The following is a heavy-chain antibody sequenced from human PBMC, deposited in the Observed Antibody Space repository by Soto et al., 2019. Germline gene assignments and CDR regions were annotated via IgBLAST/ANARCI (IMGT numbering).Heavy chain of an antibody. J-gene: IGHJ6*02. V-gene: IGHV4-30-2*01. Sequence: SETLSLTCAVSGGSISSGGYPWSWIRQPPGKGLEWIGYIYHSGSTYYNPSLKSRVTISVDRSKNQFSLKLSSVTAADTAVYYCARDTGTNLRYGMDVWGQGTTVTVSS. CDR1: GGSISSGGYP. CDR3: ARDTGTNLRYGMDV. CDR2: IYHSGST. D-gene: IGHD1-7*01.